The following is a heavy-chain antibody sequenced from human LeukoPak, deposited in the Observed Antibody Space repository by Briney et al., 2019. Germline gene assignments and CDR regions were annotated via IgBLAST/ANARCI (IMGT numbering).Heavy chain of an antibody. Sequence: PGGSLRLSCAASGFTFDDYAMHWVRQAPGKGLEWVSGISWNSGTIGYADSVKGRFTISRDIAKNSLYLQMNSLRAEDTAFYYCAKDHYSNYDGWFDPWGQGTLVTVSS. CDR3: AKDHYSNYDGWFDP. D-gene: IGHD4-11*01. J-gene: IGHJ5*02. V-gene: IGHV3-9*01. CDR1: GFTFDDYA. CDR2: ISWNSGTI.